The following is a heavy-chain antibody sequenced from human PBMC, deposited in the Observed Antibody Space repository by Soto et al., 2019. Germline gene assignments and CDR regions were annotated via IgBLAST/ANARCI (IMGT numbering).Heavy chain of an antibody. CDR1: GDNVPSNSAA. D-gene: IGHD5-12*01. CDR3: ARLLAGVDYGLDV. V-gene: IGHV6-1*01. J-gene: IGHJ6*02. CDR2: TYYRSKWYN. Sequence: SRTLSLTCVISGDNVPSNSAAWNWIRQSPSSGLEWLGRTYYRSKWYNDYATSVKSRITINADTSKNQFSLQLNSVTPEDTAVYYCARLLAGVDYGLDVWGQGTTVTVSS.